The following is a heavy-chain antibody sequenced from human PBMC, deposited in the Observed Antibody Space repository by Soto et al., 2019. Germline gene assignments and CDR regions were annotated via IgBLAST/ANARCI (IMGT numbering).Heavy chain of an antibody. Sequence: PSETPSLTCTVTGGSINTYYWSWIRQSAGKGLEWIGRVYTTGSTNYNPSLKSRVTISVDTSRNQVSLSLRSVTAADTAVYYCARDFNSIFDDFADMRWNFDPWVQGTLVTVS. V-gene: IGHV4-4*07. D-gene: IGHD3-3*02. J-gene: IGHJ5*02. CDR3: ARDFNSIFDDFADMRWNFDP. CDR1: GGSINTYY. CDR2: VYTTGST.